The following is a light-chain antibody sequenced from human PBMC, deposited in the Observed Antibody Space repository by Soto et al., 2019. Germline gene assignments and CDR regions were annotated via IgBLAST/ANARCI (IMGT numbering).Light chain of an antibody. Sequence: DIQMTQSPSSLSASVGDRVTISCRSSQNIHKHLNWYHQRPGKAPKLLVYEATSLETGVSSKFSGSGSGTEFTLTINSLQPEDFATYYCQQSFVSPWTFGQGT. J-gene: IGKJ1*01. CDR2: EAT. V-gene: IGKV1-39*01. CDR1: QNIHKH. CDR3: QQSFVSPWT.